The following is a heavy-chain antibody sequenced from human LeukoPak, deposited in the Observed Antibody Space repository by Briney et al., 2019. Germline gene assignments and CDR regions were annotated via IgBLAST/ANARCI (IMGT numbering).Heavy chain of an antibody. Sequence: KPSETLSLTCNVSGGSISSSTYYWGWIRQPPGKGLEWIGSIYYSGSTYYNPSLKRRATISVDTSKNQFSLNLTSVTAADTAVFYCASSSGWYDKVDYWGQGTLVTVSS. CDR1: GGSISSSTYY. V-gene: IGHV4-39*01. D-gene: IGHD6-19*01. CDR2: IYYSGST. CDR3: ASSSGWYDKVDY. J-gene: IGHJ4*02.